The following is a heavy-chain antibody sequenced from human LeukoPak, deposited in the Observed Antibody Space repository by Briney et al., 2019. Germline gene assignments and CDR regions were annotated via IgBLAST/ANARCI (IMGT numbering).Heavy chain of an antibody. CDR3: ARDEGTAILNY. J-gene: IGHJ4*02. CDR2: IYSSGSA. CDR1: GGSINGYY. V-gene: IGHV4-59*01. D-gene: IGHD2-21*02. Sequence: RSETLSLTCTVSGGSINGYYWSWIRQPPGRGLEWIAYIYSSGSANYNPSPKSRVTISVDASKNQVSLKLSSVTAADTAVYYCARDEGTAILNYWGQGTLVTVSS.